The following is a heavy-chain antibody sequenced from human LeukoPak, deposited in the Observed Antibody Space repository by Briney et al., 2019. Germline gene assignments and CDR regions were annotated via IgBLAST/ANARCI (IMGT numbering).Heavy chain of an antibody. CDR3: AKVAQYYYDSSGAIPGAFDM. J-gene: IGHJ3*02. CDR2: ISWDGRSL. D-gene: IGHD3-22*01. CDR1: GFTFEDYG. V-gene: IGHV3-9*01. Sequence: PGSSLRLSCEASGFTFEDYGMHWVRQAPGKAPEWVIGISWDGRSLGYAGFAKGRFTISRDNAKNSLSLEMKSLRVEDTAMYYCAKVAQYYYDSSGAIPGAFDMWGQGTMVTVSS.